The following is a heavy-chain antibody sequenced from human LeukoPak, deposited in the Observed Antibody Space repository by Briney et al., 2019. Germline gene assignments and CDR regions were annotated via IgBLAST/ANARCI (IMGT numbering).Heavy chain of an antibody. J-gene: IGHJ4*02. CDR1: GYSFTTYW. Sequence: KIGASLKISYKGSGYSFTTYWIGWVRQMPRKGLEWMGLIYPGDSDTRYSPSFQGQVTISADKSIRTAYLQWSSLEASDTAMYYCARGYSASPTGYVDFWGQGTQVTVSS. CDR2: IYPGDSDT. V-gene: IGHV5-51*01. D-gene: IGHD6-13*01. CDR3: ARGYSASPTGYVDF.